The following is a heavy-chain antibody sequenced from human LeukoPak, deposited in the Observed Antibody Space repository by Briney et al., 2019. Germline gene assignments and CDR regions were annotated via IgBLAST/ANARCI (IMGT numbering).Heavy chain of an antibody. J-gene: IGHJ4*02. Sequence: PSETLSLTCSLSVYSFTSGHYWGWIRQPPGKGLEWIANIDHTGSAHYNPSLKSRVTISVDTSKNQFSLKLSSVTAADTAVYYCARGLNSGTLAVWGQGTLVTVSS. CDR1: VYSFTSGHY. CDR3: ARGLNSGTLAV. V-gene: IGHV4-38-2*02. D-gene: IGHD1-26*01. CDR2: IDHTGSA.